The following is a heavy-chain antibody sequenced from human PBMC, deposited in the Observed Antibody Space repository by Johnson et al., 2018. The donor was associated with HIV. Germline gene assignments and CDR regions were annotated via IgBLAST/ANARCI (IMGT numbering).Heavy chain of an antibody. CDR3: AAGGGDCYPSHWGFCAFDI. Sequence: QVQLVESGGGVVQPGRSLRLSCAASGFRFSTYALHWVRQTTGTGLEWVALMSDDGNNKYYAASVQGRFTISRDNSKNTLYLQMNSLTGEDTAIYYCAAGGGDCYPSHWGFCAFDIWGRGTMVTVSS. J-gene: IGHJ3*02. CDR1: GFRFSTYA. V-gene: IGHV3-30-3*01. CDR2: MSDDGNNK. D-gene: IGHD2-21*01.